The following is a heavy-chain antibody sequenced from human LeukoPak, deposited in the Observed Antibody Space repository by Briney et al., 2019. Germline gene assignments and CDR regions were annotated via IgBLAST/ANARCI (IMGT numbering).Heavy chain of an antibody. CDR2: IYYSGST. CDR3: ARGGYAFWSGPRYYYYGMDV. V-gene: IGHV4-31*03. D-gene: IGHD3-3*01. CDR1: GGSISSGGYY. J-gene: IGHJ6*02. Sequence: SQTLSLTCTVSGGSISSGGYYWSWIRQHPGKGLEWIGYIYYSGSTYYNPSLKSRVTISVDTSKNQFSLKLSSVTAADTAVYYCARGGYAFWSGPRYYYYGMDVWGQGTTVTVSS.